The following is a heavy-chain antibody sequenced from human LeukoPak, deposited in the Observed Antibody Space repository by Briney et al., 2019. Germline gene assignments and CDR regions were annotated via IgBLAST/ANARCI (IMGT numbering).Heavy chain of an antibody. Sequence: PGGSLRLSCAASGFSISSSAMNWVRQAPGKGLEWVSSINNVASHIYYAGSVRGRFTISRDNAKNSVYLQMNSLRAEDTAVYYCTRDATYYLRYGYFDYWGQGTLVTASS. CDR1: GFSISSSA. V-gene: IGHV3-21*01. D-gene: IGHD2/OR15-2a*01. CDR3: TRDATYYLRYGYFDY. CDR2: INNVASHI. J-gene: IGHJ4*02.